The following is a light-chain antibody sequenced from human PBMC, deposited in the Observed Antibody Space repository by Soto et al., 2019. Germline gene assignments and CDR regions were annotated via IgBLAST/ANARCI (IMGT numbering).Light chain of an antibody. CDR2: GAS. J-gene: IGKJ3*01. CDR3: QQYNNWPGT. CDR1: QSVSSN. Sequence: EIVMTQSPATLSVSPGERATLSCRASQSVSSNLAWYQQKPGQAPRLLIYGASTRATGIPARFSGSGSGTECTLTISGLQSEDVAVYYCQQYNNWPGTFGRGTKVDIK. V-gene: IGKV3-15*01.